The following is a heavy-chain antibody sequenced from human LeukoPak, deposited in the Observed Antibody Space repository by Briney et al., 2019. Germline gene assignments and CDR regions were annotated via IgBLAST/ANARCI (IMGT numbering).Heavy chain of an antibody. V-gene: IGHV1-69*13. CDR1: GGTFSSYA. CDR3: AREGPIDYGDYADY. D-gene: IGHD4-17*01. J-gene: IGHJ4*02. CDR2: IIPIFGTA. Sequence: GASVKVSCKASGGTFSSYAISWVRQAPGQGLEWMGGIIPIFGTANYAQKFQGRVTITADESTSTAYMELSSLRSDDTAVYYCAREGPIDYGDYADYWGQGTLVTVSS.